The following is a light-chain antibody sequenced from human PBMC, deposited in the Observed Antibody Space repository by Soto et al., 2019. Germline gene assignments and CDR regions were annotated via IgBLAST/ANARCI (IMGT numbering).Light chain of an antibody. CDR1: SSDVGNYDY. J-gene: IGLJ1*01. CDR3: CSYAGSYIHYV. CDR2: DVI. V-gene: IGLV2-11*01. Sequence: QSALTQPRSVSGSPGQSVTLSCTGTSSDVGNYDYVSWYQQHPGMAPKLIIYDVIKRPSGVPDRFSGSKSGNTASLTISGLQAEDEADYYCCSYAGSYIHYVFGTGTKVTVL.